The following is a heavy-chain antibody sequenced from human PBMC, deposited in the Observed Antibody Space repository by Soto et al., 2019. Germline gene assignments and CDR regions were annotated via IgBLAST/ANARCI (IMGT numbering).Heavy chain of an antibody. V-gene: IGHV1-18*01. D-gene: IGHD2-2*01. CDR2: ISAYNGNT. CDR1: GYTFTSYG. J-gene: IGHJ6*02. CDR3: ARYCSSTSCFSYYGMDV. Sequence: ASVKVSCKASGYTFTSYGISWVRQAPGQGLEWMGWISAYNGNTNYAQKLQGRVTMTTDTSTSTAYMELRSLRSDDTAVYYCARYCSSTSCFSYYGMDVWGQGTTVTV.